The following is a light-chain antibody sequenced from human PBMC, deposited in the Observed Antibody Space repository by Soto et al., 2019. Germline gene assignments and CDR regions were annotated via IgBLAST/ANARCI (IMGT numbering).Light chain of an antibody. Sequence: DIQMTQSPSSVSASVGDRVTITCRASQDISSWLAWYQQKPGKAPKLLMYSASTLLSGVPSRFSGSGSGTDFTLTISSPQPEDFATYYCQQANSFPYTFGQGTKLEIK. CDR3: QQANSFPYT. V-gene: IGKV1-12*01. J-gene: IGKJ2*01. CDR1: QDISSW. CDR2: SAS.